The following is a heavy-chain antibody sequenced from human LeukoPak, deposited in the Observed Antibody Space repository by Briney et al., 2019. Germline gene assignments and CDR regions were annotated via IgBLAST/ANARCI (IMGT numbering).Heavy chain of an antibody. CDR3: AREGCSSTSCYYYYMDV. Sequence: PGGPLRLSCAASGFTFSDYYMSWIRQAPGKGLEWVSYISSSGSTIYYADSVKGRFTISRDNAKNSLYLQMNSLRAEDTAVYYCAREGCSSTSCYYYYMDVWGKGTTVTVSS. D-gene: IGHD2-2*01. V-gene: IGHV3-11*01. J-gene: IGHJ6*03. CDR1: GFTFSDYY. CDR2: ISSSGSTI.